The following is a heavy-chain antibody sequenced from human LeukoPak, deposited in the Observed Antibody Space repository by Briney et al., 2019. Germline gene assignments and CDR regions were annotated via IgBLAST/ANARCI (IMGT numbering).Heavy chain of an antibody. CDR2: TSSSGSYI. CDR1: GFTFSSFA. CDR3: ARGGYYDSSGYYASDY. Sequence: PGGSLRLSCAASGFTFSSFAMSWVRQAPGKGLEWVSSTSSSGSYIYYADSVKGRFTISRDNAKSSLYLQMNSLRAEDTAVYYCARGGYYDSSGYYASDYWGQGTLVTVSS. J-gene: IGHJ4*02. V-gene: IGHV3-21*01. D-gene: IGHD3-22*01.